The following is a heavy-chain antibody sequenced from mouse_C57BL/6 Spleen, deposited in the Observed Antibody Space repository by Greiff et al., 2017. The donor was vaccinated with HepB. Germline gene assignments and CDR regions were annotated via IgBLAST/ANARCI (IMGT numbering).Heavy chain of an antibody. D-gene: IGHD4-1*01. J-gene: IGHJ2*01. V-gene: IGHV5-4*01. CDR3: ARDTNWDPYYFDY. Sequence: EVKLVESGGGLVKPGGSLKLSCAASGFTFSSYAMSWVRQTPEKRLEWVATISDGGSYTYYPDTVKGRFTISRDNAKNNLYLQMSHLKSEDTSMYYCARDTNWDPYYFDYWGQGTTLTVSS. CDR2: ISDGGSYT. CDR1: GFTFSSYA.